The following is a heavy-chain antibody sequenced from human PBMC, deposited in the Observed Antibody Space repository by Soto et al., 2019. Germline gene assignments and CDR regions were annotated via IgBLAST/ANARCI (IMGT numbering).Heavy chain of an antibody. CDR1: GITFRSYW. CDR3: ASDAAAGLKF. Sequence: EVQLVESGGGLVQPGGSLRLSCAVSGITFRSYWMHWIRQAPGKGLVWVSNINSDASIIYYADSVKGRFTISRDNARNTLYLQMNNLRVEDTAIDDGASDAAAGLKFWGQGTLVTVSS. CDR2: INSDASII. J-gene: IGHJ4*02. D-gene: IGHD6-13*01. V-gene: IGHV3-74*01.